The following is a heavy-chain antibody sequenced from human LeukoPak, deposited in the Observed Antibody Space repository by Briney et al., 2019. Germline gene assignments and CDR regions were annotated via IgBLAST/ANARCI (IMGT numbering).Heavy chain of an antibody. V-gene: IGHV1-8*01. Sequence: ASVKVSCKASGYTFTSYDINWVRQATGQGLEWMGWMNPNSGNTGYAQKFQGRVTMTRNTSTSTAYMELSSLRSEDTAVYYCARGSRDIVVVVAAYNWFDPWGQGTLVTVSS. CDR2: MNPNSGNT. CDR3: ARGSRDIVVVVAAYNWFDP. J-gene: IGHJ5*02. CDR1: GYTFTSYD. D-gene: IGHD2-15*01.